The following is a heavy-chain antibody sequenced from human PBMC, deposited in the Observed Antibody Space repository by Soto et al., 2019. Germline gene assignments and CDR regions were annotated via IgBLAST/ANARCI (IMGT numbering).Heavy chain of an antibody. V-gene: IGHV4-34*01. CDR3: ARRLEWLFENWFDP. D-gene: IGHD3-3*01. J-gene: IGHJ5*02. Sequence: PSETLSLTCAVYGGSFSGYYWSWIRQPPGKGLEWIGEINHSGSTNYNPSLKSRVTISVDTSKNQFSLKLSSVTAAHTAVYYCARRLEWLFENWFDPWGQGTLVTVSS. CDR2: INHSGST. CDR1: GGSFSGYY.